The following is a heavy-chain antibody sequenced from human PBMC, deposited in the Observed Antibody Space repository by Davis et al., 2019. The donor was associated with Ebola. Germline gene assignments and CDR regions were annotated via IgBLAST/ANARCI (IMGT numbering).Heavy chain of an antibody. CDR1: GYTFTNYG. Sequence: ASVKVSCKTSGYTFTNYGITWVRQAPGQGLEWMGWINPHNGNTNYAQSVQGRVTMTTDTSTSTAYMEVGSLRSDDTAVYYCSSAQFPTTSDHWGQGTLVTVSS. J-gene: IGHJ4*02. D-gene: IGHD1-1*01. CDR3: SSAQFPTTSDH. V-gene: IGHV1-18*04. CDR2: INPHNGNT.